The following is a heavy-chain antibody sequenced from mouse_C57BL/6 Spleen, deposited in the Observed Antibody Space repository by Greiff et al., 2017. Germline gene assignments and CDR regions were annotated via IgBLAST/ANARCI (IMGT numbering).Heavy chain of an antibody. CDR2: IYPGDGDT. Sequence: QVQLKESGPELVKPGASVKISCKASGYAFSSSWMNWVKQRPGKGLEWIGRIYPGDGDTNYNGKFKGKATLTADKSSSTAYMQLSSLTSEDSAVYFCARRGYYVDYYAMDYWGQGTSVTVSS. J-gene: IGHJ4*01. CDR3: ARRGYYVDYYAMDY. V-gene: IGHV1-82*01. D-gene: IGHD2-3*01. CDR1: GYAFSSSW.